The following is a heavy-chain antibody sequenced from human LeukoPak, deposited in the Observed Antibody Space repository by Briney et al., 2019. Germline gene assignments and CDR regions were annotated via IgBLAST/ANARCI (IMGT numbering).Heavy chain of an antibody. CDR3: AIVENSSGYYRNWFDP. Sequence: SETLSLTCAVSGASLSSGGYSWSRIRQPPGKGLEWIGYIYHSGSTYYNPSLKSRVTISVDRSKNQFSLKLSSVTAADTAVYYCAIVENSSGYYRNWFDPWGQGTLVTVSS. CDR2: IYHSGST. D-gene: IGHD3-22*01. CDR1: GASLSSGGYS. V-gene: IGHV4-30-2*01. J-gene: IGHJ5*02.